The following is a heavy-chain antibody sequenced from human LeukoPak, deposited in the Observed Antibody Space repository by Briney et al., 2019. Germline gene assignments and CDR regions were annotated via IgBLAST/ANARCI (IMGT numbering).Heavy chain of an antibody. CDR1: GGSVSGDNSY. Sequence: SETLSLTCTVSGGSVSGDNSYWNWIRLPAGKGLEWIGRVYTSGRTDYNPSLKSRVTISVDTSKNQFSLKLSSVTAADTAVYYCAASSGWYTPYFQHWGQGTLVTVSS. J-gene: IGHJ1*01. CDR2: VYTSGRT. V-gene: IGHV4-61*02. D-gene: IGHD6-19*01. CDR3: AASSGWYTPYFQH.